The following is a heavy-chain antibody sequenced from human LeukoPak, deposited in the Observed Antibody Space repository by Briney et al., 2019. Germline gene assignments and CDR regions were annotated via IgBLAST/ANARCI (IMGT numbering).Heavy chain of an antibody. D-gene: IGHD3-10*01. J-gene: IGHJ4*02. V-gene: IGHV1-2*06. CDR3: ARERITMLGGLTFPLFDY. Sequence: VASVKVSCKASGYTFTGYYIHWVRQAPGQGLEWMGRINTDTAGTNYAQKFQGRVTMARDTSISTAYMDLGRLRSDDTAVYYCARERITMLGGLTFPLFDYWGQGTLVTVSS. CDR2: INTDTAGT. CDR1: GYTFTGYY.